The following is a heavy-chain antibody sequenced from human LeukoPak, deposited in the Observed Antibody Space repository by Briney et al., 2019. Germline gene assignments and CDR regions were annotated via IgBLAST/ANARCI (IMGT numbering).Heavy chain of an antibody. D-gene: IGHD5-18*01. CDR2: IYYSGST. V-gene: IGHV4-59*01. J-gene: IGHJ2*01. Sequence: SETLSLTCTVSGGSISTNYWSWIRQPPGKGLEWIGNIYYSGSTDYNPSLKRRVTISVDTSKNQFSLKLRSVTAADTAVYYCARSLSSYGSIWYFDLWGRGTLVTVSS. CDR3: ARSLSSYGSIWYFDL. CDR1: GGSISTNY.